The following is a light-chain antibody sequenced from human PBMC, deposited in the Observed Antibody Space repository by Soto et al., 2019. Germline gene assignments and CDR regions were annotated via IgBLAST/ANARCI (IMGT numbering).Light chain of an antibody. V-gene: IGKV3-20*01. CDR3: QQYNRYAVT. J-gene: IGKJ1*01. CDR1: QSVSSSY. CDR2: GAS. Sequence: EIVLTQSPGTLSLSPGERATLSCRASQSVSSSYLAWYQQKPGQAPRLLVYGASSRATGIPDRFSGSGSGTDFALTISGLQPDDFAVYYCQQYNRYAVTFGQGTKVDIK.